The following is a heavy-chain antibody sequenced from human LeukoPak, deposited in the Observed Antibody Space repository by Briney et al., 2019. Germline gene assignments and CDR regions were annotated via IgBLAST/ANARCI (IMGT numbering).Heavy chain of an antibody. CDR1: GITFRSYG. CDR3: AKSLDYSNSFDY. CDR2: IRYDGSNK. V-gene: IGHV3-30*02. Sequence: GGSLRLSCAASGITFRSYGMHWVRQAPGKGLEWVAFIRYDGSNKYYADSVKGRFTISRDNSKNTVYLQMNSLRAEDTAVYYCAKSLDYSNSFDYWGQGTLVTVSS. D-gene: IGHD4-11*01. J-gene: IGHJ4*02.